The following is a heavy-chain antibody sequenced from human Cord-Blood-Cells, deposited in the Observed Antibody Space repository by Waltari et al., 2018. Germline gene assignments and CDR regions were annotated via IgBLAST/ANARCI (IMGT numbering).Heavy chain of an antibody. CDR2: IYTRGST. Sequence: QVQLQGSGPGLVKPSETLPLTCTVSGGSISSYYWSWSRPPAGTGLEWIGRIYTRGSTNYNPSLKSRVTMSVDTSKNQFSLKLSSVTAADTAVYYCARDRRYYDSSGYYYYYGMDVWGQGTTVTVSS. D-gene: IGHD3-22*01. J-gene: IGHJ6*02. CDR1: GGSISSYY. CDR3: ARDRRYYDSSGYYYYYGMDV. V-gene: IGHV4-4*07.